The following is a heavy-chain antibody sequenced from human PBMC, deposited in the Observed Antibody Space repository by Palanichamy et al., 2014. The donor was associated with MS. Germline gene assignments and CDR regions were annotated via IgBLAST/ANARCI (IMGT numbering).Heavy chain of an antibody. Sequence: QVQLQESGPGLVKPSETLSLTCTVSGGSISSYYWSWIRQPPGKGLEWIGYIYYSGSTNYNPSLKSRVTISVDTSKNQFSLKLSSVTAADTAVYYCARHWHTDGDRYSFDSWGQGTLVTVSS. V-gene: IGHV4-59*08. CDR1: GGSISSYY. CDR2: IYYSGST. D-gene: IGHD1-26*01. CDR3: ARHWHTDGDRYSFDS. J-gene: IGHJ4*02.